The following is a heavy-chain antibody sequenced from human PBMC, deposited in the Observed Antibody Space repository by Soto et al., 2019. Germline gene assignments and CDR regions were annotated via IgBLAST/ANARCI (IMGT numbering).Heavy chain of an antibody. J-gene: IGHJ6*02. D-gene: IGHD3-10*01. Sequence: QVQLVQSGAEVKEPGDSVRVSCEASGYTFTAYYIHWVRQVPGQGLEWMGWINPKFGDTTYAQDFQGRVTMTRDMSISTVSLALSRLTSDDTAIYYCARNMDYYYGPGSGNGHGVWGQGTTVTVFS. CDR3: ARNMDYYYGPGSGNGHGV. CDR2: INPKFGDT. CDR1: GYTFTAYY. V-gene: IGHV1-2*02.